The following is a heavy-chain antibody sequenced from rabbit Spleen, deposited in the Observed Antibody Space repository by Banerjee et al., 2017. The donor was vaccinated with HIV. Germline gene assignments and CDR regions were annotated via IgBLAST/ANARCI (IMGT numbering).Heavy chain of an antibody. J-gene: IGHJ6*01. Sequence: QEQLEESGGDLVKPGASLTLTCTASGFSFSSSDYMCWVRQAPGKGLEWISCIAGSRSGFTYSASWAKGRFTISKTSSTTVTLQMTSLTAADTATYFCARDTGSSFSSYGMDLWGPGTLVTVS. V-gene: IGHV1S45*01. CDR3: ARDTGSSFSSYGMDL. CDR1: GFSFSSSDY. CDR2: IAGSRSGFT. D-gene: IGHD8-1*01.